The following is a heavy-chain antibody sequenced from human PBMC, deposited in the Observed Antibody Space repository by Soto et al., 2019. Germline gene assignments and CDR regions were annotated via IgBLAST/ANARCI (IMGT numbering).Heavy chain of an antibody. V-gene: IGHV4-59*01. J-gene: IGHJ6*02. CDR1: GGSMSSYY. CDR2: IYYSGST. CDR3: ARDIMGTNYYYYGMDV. D-gene: IGHD2-8*01. Sequence: SETLSLTCTVSGGSMSSYYWSWIRQPPGKGLEWIGYIYYSGSTNYNPSLKSRVTISVDTSKNQFSLKLSSVTAADTAVYYCARDIMGTNYYYYGMDVWGQGTTVTVSS.